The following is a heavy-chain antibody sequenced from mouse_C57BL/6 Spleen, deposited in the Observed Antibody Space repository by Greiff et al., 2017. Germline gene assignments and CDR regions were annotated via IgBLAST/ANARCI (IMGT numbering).Heavy chain of an antibody. J-gene: IGHJ2*01. CDR3: ARMITTVVYFDY. Sequence: QVQLQQSGAELVKPGASVKISCKASGYAFRSYWMNWVKQRPGKGLEWIGQIYPGDSDTNYNGKFKGKATLTADKSSSTAYMQLSSLTSEDSAVYFCARMITTVVYFDYWGQGTTLTVSS. CDR2: IYPGDSDT. CDR1: GYAFRSYW. V-gene: IGHV1-80*01. D-gene: IGHD1-1*01.